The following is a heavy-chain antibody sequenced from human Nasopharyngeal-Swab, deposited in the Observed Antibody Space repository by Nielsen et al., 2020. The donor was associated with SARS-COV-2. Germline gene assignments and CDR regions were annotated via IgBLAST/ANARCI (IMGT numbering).Heavy chain of an antibody. CDR1: GFTFDDYA. Sequence: SLKISFAASGFTFDDYAMHWVRQAPGKGLEWVSGISWNSGSIGYADSVKGRFTISRDNAKNSLYLQMNSLRAEDTALYYCAKPTGDIVGAAWGQGTLVTVSS. D-gene: IGHD1-26*01. CDR2: ISWNSGSI. CDR3: AKPTGDIVGAA. V-gene: IGHV3-9*01. J-gene: IGHJ5*02.